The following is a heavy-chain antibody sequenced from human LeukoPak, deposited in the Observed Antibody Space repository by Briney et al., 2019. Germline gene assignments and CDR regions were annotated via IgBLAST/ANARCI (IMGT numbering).Heavy chain of an antibody. Sequence: GGSLRLSCAVSGFTFSSYAMSWVRQAPGKGLEWVSAISGSGGSTYYADSVKGRFTISRDNSKNTLYLQMNSLRAEDTAVYYCAIRSFYYYYYMDVWGKGTTVTVSS. CDR2: ISGSGGST. CDR1: GFTFSSYA. D-gene: IGHD3-10*01. J-gene: IGHJ6*03. CDR3: AIRSFYYYYYMDV. V-gene: IGHV3-23*01.